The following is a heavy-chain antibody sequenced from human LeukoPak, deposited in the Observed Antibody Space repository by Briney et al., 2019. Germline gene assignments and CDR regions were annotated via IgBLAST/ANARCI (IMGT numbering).Heavy chain of an antibody. CDR1: GYTFTSYA. V-gene: IGHV1-3*01. D-gene: IGHD1-7*01. CDR2: INAGNGNT. CDR3: AKLPAPPHAFDI. Sequence: ASVKVSCKASGYTFTSYAMHWVRQAPGQRLEWMGWINAGNGNTKYSQKFQGRVTITRDTSASTAYMELSSLRSEDTAVYYCAKLPAPPHAFDIWGQGTMVTVSS. J-gene: IGHJ3*02.